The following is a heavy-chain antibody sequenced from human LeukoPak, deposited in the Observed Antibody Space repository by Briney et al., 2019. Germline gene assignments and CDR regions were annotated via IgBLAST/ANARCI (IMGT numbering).Heavy chain of an antibody. J-gene: IGHJ6*03. V-gene: IGHV3-48*03. CDR1: GFTFSSYE. CDR3: ARSGYSSSWYSYYYYYMDV. CDR2: ISSSGSTI. D-gene: IGHD6-13*01. Sequence: GGSLRLSCAASGFTFSSYEMNWVRQAPGKGLEWVSYISSSGSTIYYADSVKGRFTISRDNAKNSLYLQMNSLRAEDTAVYYCARSGYSSSWYSYYYYYMDVWGKGTTVTISS.